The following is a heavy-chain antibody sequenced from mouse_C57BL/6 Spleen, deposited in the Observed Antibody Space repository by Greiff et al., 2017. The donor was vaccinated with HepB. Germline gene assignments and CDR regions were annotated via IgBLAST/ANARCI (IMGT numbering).Heavy chain of an antibody. CDR3: ARGGFADVVFDY. CDR1: GYTFTSYW. CDR2: IYPGSGST. Sequence: QVQLQQPGAELVKPGASVKMSCKASGYTFTSYWITWVKQRPGQGLEWIGDIYPGSGSTNYNEKFKSKATLTVDTSSSTAYMQLSSLTSEAYAVYDCARGGFADVVFDYWGQGTTLTVSS. V-gene: IGHV1-55*01. J-gene: IGHJ2*01.